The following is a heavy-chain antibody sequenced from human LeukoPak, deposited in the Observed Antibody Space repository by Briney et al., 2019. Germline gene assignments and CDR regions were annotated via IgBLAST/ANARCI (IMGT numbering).Heavy chain of an antibody. J-gene: IGHJ3*02. CDR3: ARASDNFVLRFLEWSHSDAFDI. CDR1: GYTFTSYY. Sequence: GASVKVSCKASGYTFTSYYMHWVRQAPGQGLEWMGIINPSGGSTSYAQKLQGRVTMTTDTSTSTAYMELRSLRSDDTAVYYCARASDNFVLRFLEWSHSDAFDIWGQGTMVTVSS. V-gene: IGHV1-46*01. D-gene: IGHD3-3*01. CDR2: INPSGGST.